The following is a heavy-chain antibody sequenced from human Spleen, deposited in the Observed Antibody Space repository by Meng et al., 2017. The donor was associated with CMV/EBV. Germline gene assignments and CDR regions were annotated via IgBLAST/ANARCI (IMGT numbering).Heavy chain of an antibody. CDR1: GFTFSSYA. Sequence: VQLVECGGGVVQPWRSLRLSCGASGFTFSSYAMHWVRQAPGKGLEWVAVISYDGSNKYYADSVKGRFTISRDNSKNTLYLQMNSLRAEDTAVYYCARDNRMATLDYWGQGTLVTVSS. D-gene: IGHD5-24*01. CDR2: ISYDGSNK. V-gene: IGHV3-30-3*01. J-gene: IGHJ4*02. CDR3: ARDNRMATLDY.